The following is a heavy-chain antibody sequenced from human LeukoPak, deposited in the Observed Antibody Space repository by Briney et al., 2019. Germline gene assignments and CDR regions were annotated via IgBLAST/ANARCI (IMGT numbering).Heavy chain of an antibody. Sequence: SETLSLTCAVYSGSFSGYYWSWIRQPPGKGLEWIGEINHSGSTNYNPSLKSRVTISVDTSKNQFSLKLSSVTAADTAVYYCARVRYRSLDAFDIWGQGTMVTVSS. D-gene: IGHD6-13*01. CDR3: ARVRYRSLDAFDI. CDR2: INHSGST. CDR1: SGSFSGYY. J-gene: IGHJ3*02. V-gene: IGHV4-34*01.